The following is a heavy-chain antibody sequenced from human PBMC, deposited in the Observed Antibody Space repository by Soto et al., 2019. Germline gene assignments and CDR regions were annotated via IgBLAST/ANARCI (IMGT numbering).Heavy chain of an antibody. V-gene: IGHV3-21*06. Sequence: GSLRLSCAASGFTLSSHSMNWVRQAPGKGLEWVSFIGSNSHYIYYADSVKGRFTISRDNAKNSVYLQMNSLRAEDTAVYYCARDRTTGTTYAWDAFDTWGQGTMVTVSS. CDR3: ARDRTTGTTYAWDAFDT. D-gene: IGHD1-1*01. CDR2: IGSNSHYI. J-gene: IGHJ3*02. CDR1: GFTLSSHS.